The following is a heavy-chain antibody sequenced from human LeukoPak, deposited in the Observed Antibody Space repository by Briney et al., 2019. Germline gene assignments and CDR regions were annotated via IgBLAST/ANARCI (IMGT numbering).Heavy chain of an antibody. CDR2: ISSSSSYT. CDR3: ARDEPPSYYYDSSGYYGY. V-gene: IGHV3-11*05. Sequence: GGSLRLSCAASGFTFSDYYMSWIRQAPEKGLEWVSYISSSSSYTNYADSVKGRFTISRDNAKNSLYLQMNSLRAEDTAVYYCARDEPPSYYYDSSGYYGYWGQGTLVTVSS. J-gene: IGHJ4*02. D-gene: IGHD3-22*01. CDR1: GFTFSDYY.